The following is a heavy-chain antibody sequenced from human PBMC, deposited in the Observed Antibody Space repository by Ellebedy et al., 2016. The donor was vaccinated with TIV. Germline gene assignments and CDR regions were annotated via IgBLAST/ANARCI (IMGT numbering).Heavy chain of an antibody. CDR2: VYYTGTT. CDR1: NGSITDYY. V-gene: IGHV4-59*01. D-gene: IGHD1-26*01. J-gene: IGHJ4*02. Sequence: SETLSLXXYVSNGSITDYYWNWIRQTPGKGLEWIAHVYYTGTTKYNPSLESRLSIPVDTSKNQFSLRLNFVTVADTGVYFCARRVRGAAHFDHWGPGTLVTVSS. CDR3: ARRVRGAAHFDH.